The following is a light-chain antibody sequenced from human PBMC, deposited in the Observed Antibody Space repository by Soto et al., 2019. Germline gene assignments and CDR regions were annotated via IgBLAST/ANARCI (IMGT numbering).Light chain of an antibody. CDR2: GAS. CDR1: RGVSANY. V-gene: IGKV3D-15*01. Sequence: TQSPGTLSLSPGEGATLSCRASRGVSANYLAWYQQKPGQAPTLLIYGASIRAAGIPDRFSGSGSGTEFTLTINSLQSEDFAVYYCQRYNNWPLTFGGGTKVDIK. J-gene: IGKJ4*01. CDR3: QRYNNWPLT.